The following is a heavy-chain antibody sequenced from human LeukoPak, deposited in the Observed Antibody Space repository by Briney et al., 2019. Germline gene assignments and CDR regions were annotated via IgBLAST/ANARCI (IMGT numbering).Heavy chain of an antibody. Sequence: ASVKVSCKASGYTFTSYGISWVRQAPGQGLEWMGWISAYNGNTNYAQKLQGGVTMTTDTSTSTAYMELRSLRSDDTAVYYCARAIDYYDSSGYYPAEYFQHWGQGTLVTVSS. J-gene: IGHJ1*01. D-gene: IGHD3-22*01. V-gene: IGHV1-18*01. CDR1: GYTFTSYG. CDR3: ARAIDYYDSSGYYPAEYFQH. CDR2: ISAYNGNT.